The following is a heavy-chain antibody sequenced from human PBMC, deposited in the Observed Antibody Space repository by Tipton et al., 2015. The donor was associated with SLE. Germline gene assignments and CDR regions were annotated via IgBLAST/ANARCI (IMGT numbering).Heavy chain of an antibody. D-gene: IGHD3-16*02. J-gene: IGHJ6*02. CDR2: IGATDGWT. CDR3: AKDTPEYYDYIWGSYHPLDYGMDV. CDR1: GFTFSTYA. V-gene: IGHV3-23*01. Sequence: SLRLSCVASGFTFSTYAMSWVRQVPGKGLQFVSIIGATDGWTDYTDSVKGRFTISRDNSKNTLYLQMNSLRAEDTAVYYCAKDTPEYYDYIWGSYHPLDYGMDVWGQGTTVIASS.